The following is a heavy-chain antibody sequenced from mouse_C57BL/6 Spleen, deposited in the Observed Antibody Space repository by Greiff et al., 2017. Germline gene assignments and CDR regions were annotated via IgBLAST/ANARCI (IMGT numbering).Heavy chain of an antibody. CDR1: GYSITSGYY. CDR2: ISYDGSN. CDR3: AGSTTVRYFDV. D-gene: IGHD1-1*01. Sequence: DVKLQESGPGLVKPSQSLSLTCSVTGYSITSGYYWNWIRQFPGNKLEWMGYISYDGSNNYNPSLKNRISITRDTSKNQFFLKLNSVTTEDTATYYCAGSTTVRYFDVWGTGTTVTVSS. J-gene: IGHJ1*03. V-gene: IGHV3-6*01.